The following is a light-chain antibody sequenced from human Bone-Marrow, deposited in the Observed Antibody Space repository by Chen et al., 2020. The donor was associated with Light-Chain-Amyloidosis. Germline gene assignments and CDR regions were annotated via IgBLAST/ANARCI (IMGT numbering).Light chain of an antibody. Sequence: SYVLTQPSSVSVAPGQTATIACGGNNIGSTSVHWYQQTPVQAPLLVVYGDSDWPSGIPERLSGYNSGNTATLTISRVEAGDEADYYCQVWDRSSDRPVFGGGTKLTVL. CDR3: QVWDRSSDRPV. CDR2: GDS. J-gene: IGLJ3*02. CDR1: NIGSTS. V-gene: IGLV3-21*02.